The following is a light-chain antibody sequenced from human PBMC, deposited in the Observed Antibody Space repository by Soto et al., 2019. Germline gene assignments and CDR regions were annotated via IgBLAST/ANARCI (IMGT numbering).Light chain of an antibody. Sequence: EIVMTQSPVTLSLSPGERATLSCRASQSVTSKLAWFQQKPGQAPRLLIYATSTRATGIPDRFSGSGSGTDFTLTISRLEPQDFAMYYCQQYVISVTFGQGTRLEIK. CDR3: QQYVISVT. CDR1: QSVTSK. J-gene: IGKJ5*01. V-gene: IGKV3-20*01. CDR2: ATS.